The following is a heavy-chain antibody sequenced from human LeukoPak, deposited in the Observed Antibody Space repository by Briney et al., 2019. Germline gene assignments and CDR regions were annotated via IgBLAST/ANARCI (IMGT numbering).Heavy chain of an antibody. CDR2: INWNGATT. J-gene: IGHJ4*02. CDR3: ARDLFSTAGAYDY. CDR1: GYSFDDHG. Sequence: GGSLRLSCAASGYSFDDHGMSWVRQAPGKGLEWVSGINWNGATTGYADSVKGRFTISRDNAKNSLYLQMNSLRAEDTAVYYCARDLFSTAGAYDYWGQGTLVTVSS. V-gene: IGHV3-20*04. D-gene: IGHD1-26*01.